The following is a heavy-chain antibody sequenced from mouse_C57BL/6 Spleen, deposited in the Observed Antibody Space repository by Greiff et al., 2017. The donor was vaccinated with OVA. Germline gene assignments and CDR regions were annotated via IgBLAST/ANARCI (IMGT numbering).Heavy chain of an antibody. CDR1: GFTFSSYG. Sequence: EVMLVESGGDLVKPGGSLKLSCAASGFTFSSYGMSWVRQTPDKRLEWVATISSGGSYTYYPDSVKGRFTISRDNAKNTLYLQMSSLKSEDTAMYYCARRADYDGDYYAMDYWGQGTSVTVSS. CDR3: ARRADYDGDYYAMDY. CDR2: ISSGGSYT. D-gene: IGHD2-4*01. V-gene: IGHV5-6*01. J-gene: IGHJ4*01.